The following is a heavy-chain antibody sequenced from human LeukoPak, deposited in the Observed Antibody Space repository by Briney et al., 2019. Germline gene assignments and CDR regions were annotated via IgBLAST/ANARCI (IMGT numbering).Heavy chain of an antibody. CDR1: GGTFTSYA. CDR2: IIPIFGTA. D-gene: IGHD6-19*01. V-gene: IGHV1-69*05. J-gene: IGHJ4*02. Sequence: SXXVXSKASGGTFTSYAISWVRQAPGQGLEWMGRIIPIFGTANYAQKFQGRDTSTTDESTSTAYMELSSLRSGDTAVYYCARMAGWATDWGQGTLVTVSS. CDR3: ARMAGWATD.